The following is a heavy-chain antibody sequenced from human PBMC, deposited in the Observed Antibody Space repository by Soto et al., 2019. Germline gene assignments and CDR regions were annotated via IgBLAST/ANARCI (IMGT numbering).Heavy chain of an antibody. Sequence: SETLSLTCTVSGGSISSYYWSWIRQPPGKGLEWIGYIYYSGSTNYNPSLKSRVTISVDTSKNQFSLKLSSVTAADTAVYYCARQPPGWYGAWNWFDPWGQGTLVTVSS. V-gene: IGHV4-59*08. CDR3: ARQPPGWYGAWNWFDP. CDR2: IYYSGST. D-gene: IGHD3-10*01. CDR1: GGSISSYY. J-gene: IGHJ5*02.